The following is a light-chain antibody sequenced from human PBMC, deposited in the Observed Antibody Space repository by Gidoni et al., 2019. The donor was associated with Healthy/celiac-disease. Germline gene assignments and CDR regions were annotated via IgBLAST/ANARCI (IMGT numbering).Light chain of an antibody. J-gene: IGKJ5*01. V-gene: IGKV1-13*02. CDR1: QGISSA. CDR3: QQFNSYHIT. CDR2: DAS. Sequence: AIQLTQSPSSLSASVGDRVTITCRASQGISSALAWYQQKPGKAPKLLIYDASSLESGVPSRFSGSGSGTDFTLTISSLQPEDFATYYCQQFNSYHITFXXXTRLEIK.